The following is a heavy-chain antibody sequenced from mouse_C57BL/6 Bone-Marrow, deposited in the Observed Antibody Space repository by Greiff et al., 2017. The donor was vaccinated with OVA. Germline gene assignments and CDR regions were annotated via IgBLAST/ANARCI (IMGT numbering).Heavy chain of an antibody. Sequence: EVQLQQSGPELVKPGASVKISCKASGYSFTDYNMNWVKQSNGKSLEWIGVINPNYGTTSYNQKFKGKATLTVDQSSSTAYMQLNSLTSEDSAVYYCARGLLLGTVVARYFDVWGTGTTVTVSS. CDR3: ARGLLLGTVVARYFDV. CDR2: INPNYGTT. CDR1: GYSFTDYN. V-gene: IGHV1-39*01. J-gene: IGHJ1*03. D-gene: IGHD1-1*01.